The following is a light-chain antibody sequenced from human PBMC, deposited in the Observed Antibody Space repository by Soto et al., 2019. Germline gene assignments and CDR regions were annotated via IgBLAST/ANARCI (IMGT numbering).Light chain of an antibody. CDR3: QAYDNRLSVVL. Sequence: QSVLTQPPSVSGAPGQRVTISCTGSSSNIGADYDVHWYQQLPGTAPKLLISGNSNRPSGVPDRFSSSKSGSSASLAITGLQAEDEADYYCQAYDNRLSVVLFGGGTKLTVL. J-gene: IGLJ2*01. CDR1: SSNIGADYD. V-gene: IGLV1-40*01. CDR2: GNS.